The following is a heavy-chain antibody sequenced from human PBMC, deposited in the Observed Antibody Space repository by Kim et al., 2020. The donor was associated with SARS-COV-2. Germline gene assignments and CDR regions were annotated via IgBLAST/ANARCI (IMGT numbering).Heavy chain of an antibody. J-gene: IGHJ4*02. CDR2: ISAYNGNT. Sequence: ASVRVSCKASGYTFTSYGISWVRQAPGQGLEWMGWISAYNGNTNYAQKLQGRVTMTTDTSTSTAYMELRSLRSDDTAVYYCARESGLAYGSGYYVDYWGQGTLVTVSS. D-gene: IGHD3-10*01. V-gene: IGHV1-18*04. CDR1: GYTFTSYG. CDR3: ARESGLAYGSGYYVDY.